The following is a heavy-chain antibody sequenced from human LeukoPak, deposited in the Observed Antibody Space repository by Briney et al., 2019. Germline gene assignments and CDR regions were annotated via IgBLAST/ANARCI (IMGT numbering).Heavy chain of an antibody. Sequence: NPGGSLRLSCAASGFTFSSYSMNWVRQAPGKGVEWVSSISSSSRYIYYADSVKGRFTISRDNAKNSLYLQMNSLRAEDTAVYYCARSLPAAGWFDPWGQGTLVTVSS. J-gene: IGHJ5*02. V-gene: IGHV3-21*01. D-gene: IGHD2-2*01. CDR1: GFTFSSYS. CDR3: ARSLPAAGWFDP. CDR2: ISSSSRYI.